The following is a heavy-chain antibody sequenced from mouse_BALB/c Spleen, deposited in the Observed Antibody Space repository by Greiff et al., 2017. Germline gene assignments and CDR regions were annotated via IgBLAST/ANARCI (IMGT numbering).Heavy chain of an antibody. J-gene: IGHJ1*01. V-gene: IGHV1S29*02. CDR1: GYTFTDYN. Sequence: AQLQQSGPELVKPGASVKISCKASGYTFTDYNMHWVKQSHGKSLEWIGYIYPYNGGTGYNQKFKSKATLTVDNSSSTAYMELRSLTSEDSAVYYCARDWDGYFDVWGAGTTVTVSS. CDR3: ARDWDGYFDV. D-gene: IGHD4-1*01. CDR2: IYPYNGGT.